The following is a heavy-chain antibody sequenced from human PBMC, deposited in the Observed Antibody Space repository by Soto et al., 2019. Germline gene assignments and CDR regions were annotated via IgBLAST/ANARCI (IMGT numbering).Heavy chain of an antibody. Sequence: GGSLRLSCAASGFTFSSYSMNWVRQAPGKGLEWVSYISSSSSTIYYADSVKGRFTISRDNAKNSLYLQMNSLRAEDTAVYYCASQSPGIVVVRWGQGTLVTVSS. J-gene: IGHJ4*02. CDR3: ASQSPGIVVVR. D-gene: IGHD2-2*01. CDR1: GFTFSSYS. V-gene: IGHV3-48*01. CDR2: ISSSSSTI.